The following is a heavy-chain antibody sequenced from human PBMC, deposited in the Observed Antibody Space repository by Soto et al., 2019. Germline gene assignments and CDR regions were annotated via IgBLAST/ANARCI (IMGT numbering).Heavy chain of an antibody. CDR3: ARQGSGSDYGMDV. V-gene: IGHV5-51*01. Sequence: PGESLKISCKGSGYSFTGYWIGWVRQMPGKGLEWMGIIYPGDSDTRYSPSFQGQVTISADKSISTAYLQWSSLKASGTAMYYCARQGSGSDYGMDVWGQGTTVTVSS. CDR2: IYPGDSDT. D-gene: IGHD3-22*01. CDR1: GYSFTGYW. J-gene: IGHJ6*02.